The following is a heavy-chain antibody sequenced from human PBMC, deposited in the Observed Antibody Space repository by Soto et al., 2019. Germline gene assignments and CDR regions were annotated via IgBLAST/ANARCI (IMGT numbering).Heavy chain of an antibody. CDR3: ARDSAYDILTGYLYYFDY. CDR2: ISSSGSTI. V-gene: IGHV3-48*03. D-gene: IGHD3-9*01. J-gene: IGHJ4*02. CDR1: GFTFSSYE. Sequence: PGGSLRLSCAASGFTFSSYEMNWVRQAPGKGLEWVSYISSSGSTIYYADSVKGRFTISRDNAKNSLYLQMNSLRAEDTAVYYCARDSAYDILTGYLYYFDYWGQGTLVTVSS.